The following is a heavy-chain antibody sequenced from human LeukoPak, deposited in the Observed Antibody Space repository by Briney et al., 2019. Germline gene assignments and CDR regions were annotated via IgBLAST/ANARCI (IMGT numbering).Heavy chain of an antibody. D-gene: IGHD3-10*01. CDR3: ARGGVLLGYYFDY. J-gene: IGHJ4*02. CDR1: GGTFSSYA. CDR2: IIPIFGTA. V-gene: IGHV1-69*13. Sequence: SVKVSCKASGGTFSSYAISWVRQAPGQGLEWVGGIIPIFGTANYAQKFQGRVTITADESTSTAYMELSSLRSEDTAVYYCARGGVLLGYYFDYWGQGTLVTVSS.